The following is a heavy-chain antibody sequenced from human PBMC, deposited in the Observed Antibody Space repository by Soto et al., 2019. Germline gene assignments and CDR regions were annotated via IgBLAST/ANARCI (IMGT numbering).Heavy chain of an antibody. J-gene: IGHJ4*02. V-gene: IGHV3-33*01. Sequence: QVQLVESGGGVVQSGRSLRLSCAASGFTFSTYHMHRVRQAPDKGLEWVAVIWSDGSNKYYADSVKGRFTISRDNSKNTLYLQMNSLRVEDTAVYYCARIGSWALNFDYWGQGTQVTVSS. D-gene: IGHD6-13*01. CDR1: GFTFSTYH. CDR3: ARIGSWALNFDY. CDR2: IWSDGSNK.